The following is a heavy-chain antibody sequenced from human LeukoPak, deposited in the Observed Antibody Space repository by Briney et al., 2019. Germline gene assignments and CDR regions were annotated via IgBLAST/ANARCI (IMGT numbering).Heavy chain of an antibody. V-gene: IGHV1-2*02. D-gene: IGHD6-19*01. CDR2: INPNSGGT. CDR1: GYTFTGYY. Sequence: GASVKVSCKASGYTFTGYYMHWVRQAPGQGLEWMGWINPNSGGTNYAQKFQGRVTMTRDTSISTAYMELSRLRSDDTAVYYCARGKKQWLAQSLNWFDPWGQGTLVTVSS. CDR3: ARGKKQWLAQSLNWFDP. J-gene: IGHJ5*02.